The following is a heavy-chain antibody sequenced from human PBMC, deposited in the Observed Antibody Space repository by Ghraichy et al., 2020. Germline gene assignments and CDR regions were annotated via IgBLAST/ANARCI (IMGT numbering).Heavy chain of an antibody. J-gene: IGHJ4*02. V-gene: IGHV1-69*13. Sequence: SVKVSCKASGDIFSNYGLSWVRQAPGQGLEWMGGIMPIFGTTKFAQKFQDRITLTADESTNTGYMELSSLRSDDAAMYFCARDSYPEQGVPYEFELWGQGTLVTVSS. CDR3: ARDSYPEQGVPYEFEL. CDR2: IMPIFGTT. D-gene: IGHD3-3*01. CDR1: GDIFSNYG.